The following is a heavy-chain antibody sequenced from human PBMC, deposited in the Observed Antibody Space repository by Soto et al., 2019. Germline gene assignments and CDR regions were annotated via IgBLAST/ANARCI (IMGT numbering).Heavy chain of an antibody. CDR1: GFTFSSYA. J-gene: IGHJ4*02. CDR3: AKDITIFGVVINYFAY. CDR2: ISGSGGST. Sequence: PGGSLRLSCAASGFTFSSYAMSWVRQAPGKGLEWVSAISGSGGSTYYADSVKGRFTISRDNSKNTLYLQMNSLRAEDTAVFYCAKDITIFGVVINYFAYWGQGTLVTVSS. D-gene: IGHD3-3*01. V-gene: IGHV3-23*01.